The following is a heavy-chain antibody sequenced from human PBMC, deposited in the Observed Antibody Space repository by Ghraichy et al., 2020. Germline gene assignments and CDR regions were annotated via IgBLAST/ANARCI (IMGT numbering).Heavy chain of an antibody. CDR3: ARGINKVVAGPMWFDP. CDR1: GGTFISYG. V-gene: IGHV1-69*13. D-gene: IGHD6-19*01. Sequence: SVKVSCKASGGTFISYGFSWIRQAPGQGLEWMGEIMPISGAKNYAQRFQGRLTISADELRTTVDMELSGLTFEDTAIYYCARGINKVVAGPMWFDPWGQGTLVTVSS. J-gene: IGHJ5*02. CDR2: IMPISGAK.